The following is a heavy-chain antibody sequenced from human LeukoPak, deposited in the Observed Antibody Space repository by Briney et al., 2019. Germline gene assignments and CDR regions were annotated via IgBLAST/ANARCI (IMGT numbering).Heavy chain of an antibody. CDR2: INPNSGDT. CDR1: GYTFTNYY. CDR3: ARSRFLEWLLNF. D-gene: IGHD3-3*01. V-gene: IGHV1-2*02. J-gene: IGHJ4*02. Sequence: ASVKVSCKASGYTFTNYYMHWVRQAPGQGVEWMGWINPNSGDTNYAQKFQGRITMTRDTSINTAYMELNRLRSDDTAVYYCARSRFLEWLLNFWGQGAPVTVSS.